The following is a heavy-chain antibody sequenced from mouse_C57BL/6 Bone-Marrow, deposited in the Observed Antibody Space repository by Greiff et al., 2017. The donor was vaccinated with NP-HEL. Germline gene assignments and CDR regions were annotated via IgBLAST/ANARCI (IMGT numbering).Heavy chain of an antibody. J-gene: IGHJ1*03. Sequence: QVQLQQSGAELVRPGTSVKVSCKASGYAFTNYLIEWVKQRPGQGLEWIGVINPGSGGTNYNAKFKGQATRTADKSSSTACMKLSSLTSEDSAVYVCAGDSNYVDWYCDVWGTGTTVTVSS. CDR2: INPGSGGT. CDR1: GYAFTNYL. V-gene: IGHV1-54*01. D-gene: IGHD2-5*01. CDR3: AGDSNYVDWYCDV.